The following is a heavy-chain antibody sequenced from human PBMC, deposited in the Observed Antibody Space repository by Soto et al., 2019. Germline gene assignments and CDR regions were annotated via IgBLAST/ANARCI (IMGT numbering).Heavy chain of an antibody. V-gene: IGHV3-7*01. D-gene: IGHD2-15*01. CDR3: AMKGYGLGGYDI. Sequence: GGSLRLSCAASGFTFSSYWMSWVRQAPGKGLEWMANIKQDGSEKYYVDFVKGRFTISRDNAKNSLYLQMNSLRADDTAVYYCAMKGYGLGGYDIWGQGTTVTVSS. CDR1: GFTFSSYW. J-gene: IGHJ3*02. CDR2: IKQDGSEK.